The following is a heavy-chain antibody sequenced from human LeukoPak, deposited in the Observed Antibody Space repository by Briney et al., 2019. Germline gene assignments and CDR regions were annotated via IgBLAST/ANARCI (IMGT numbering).Heavy chain of an antibody. CDR3: ARDFGCGGDYFDY. Sequence: ASVKVSCKASGYTFTSYYMHWVRQAPGQGLEWMGIINPSGGSTTYAQRFQGRVTMTRDLSTSTVYMELSSLRSEDTAVYYCARDFGCGGDYFDYWGQGTLVTVSP. J-gene: IGHJ4*02. D-gene: IGHD2-21*01. V-gene: IGHV1-46*01. CDR2: INPSGGST. CDR1: GYTFTSYY.